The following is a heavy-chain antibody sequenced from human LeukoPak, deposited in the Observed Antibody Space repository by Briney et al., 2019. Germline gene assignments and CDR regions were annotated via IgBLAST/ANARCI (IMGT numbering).Heavy chain of an antibody. J-gene: IGHJ4*02. CDR3: ANAWEPPFDY. D-gene: IGHD1-26*01. CDR2: ISYDGSNK. Sequence: GGSLRLSCAASGFTFSSYGMHWVRQAPGKGLEWVAVISYDGSNKYYADSVKGRFTISRDNSKSTLYLQMNSLRAEDTAVYYCANAWEPPFDYWGQGTLVTVSS. CDR1: GFTFSSYG. V-gene: IGHV3-30*18.